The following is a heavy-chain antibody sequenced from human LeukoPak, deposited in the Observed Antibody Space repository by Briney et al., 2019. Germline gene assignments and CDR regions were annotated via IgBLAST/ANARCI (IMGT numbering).Heavy chain of an antibody. J-gene: IGHJ3*02. D-gene: IGHD6-19*01. V-gene: IGHV2-70*11. CDR3: ARMTAGYSSGWFAFDI. CDR2: IDWDDDK. CDR1: GFSLSTSGMC. Sequence: RESGPALVKPTETLTLTCTFSGFSLSTSGMCVNWIRQPPGKALQWLARIDWDDDKYYSTSLETRLTISKDTSKNQVVLTMTKMDPVDTATYYCARMTAGYSSGWFAFDIWGQGTMVTVSS.